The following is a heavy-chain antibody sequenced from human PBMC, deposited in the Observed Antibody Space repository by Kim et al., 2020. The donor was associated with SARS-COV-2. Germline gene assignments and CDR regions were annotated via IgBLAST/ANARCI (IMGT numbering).Heavy chain of an antibody. CDR2: IRSKAYGGTT. CDR1: GFTFGDYA. J-gene: IGHJ5*02. CDR3: TRAYYYGSGDNWFDP. Sequence: GGSLRLSCTASGFTFGDYAMSWFRQAPGKGLEWVGFIRSKAYGGTTEYAASVKGRFTISRDDSKSIAYLQMNSLKTEDTAVYYCTRAYYYGSGDNWFDPWGQGTLVTVSS. V-gene: IGHV3-49*03. D-gene: IGHD3-10*01.